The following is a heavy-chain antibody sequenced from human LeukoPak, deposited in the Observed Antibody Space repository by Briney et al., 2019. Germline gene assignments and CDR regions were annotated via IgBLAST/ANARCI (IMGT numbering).Heavy chain of an antibody. Sequence: GGSLRLSCAASGFTFSSYGMSWVRQAPGKGLEWVSVMSGGGGSTYDADSVKGRFTISRDNSKNTLYLQMNSLRAEDTVVYYCAKEYSGNYYYFDYWGQGTLVTVSS. J-gene: IGHJ4*02. CDR1: GFTFSSYG. V-gene: IGHV3-23*01. CDR3: AKEYSGNYYYFDY. D-gene: IGHD1-26*01. CDR2: MSGGGGST.